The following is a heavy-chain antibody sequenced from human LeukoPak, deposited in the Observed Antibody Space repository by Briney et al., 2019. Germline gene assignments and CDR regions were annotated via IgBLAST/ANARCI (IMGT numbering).Heavy chain of an antibody. CDR3: ARGHGGYYYDSSGYYLFG. Sequence: PSETLSLTCAVYGGSFSGYYWSWIRQPPGKGLECIGEINHRGSTNYNPSLKSRVTISVDTSKNQFSLKLSSVTAADTAVYYCARGHGGYYYDSSGYYLFGWGQGTLVTVSS. CDR1: GGSFSGYY. CDR2: INHRGST. J-gene: IGHJ4*02. V-gene: IGHV4-34*01. D-gene: IGHD3-22*01.